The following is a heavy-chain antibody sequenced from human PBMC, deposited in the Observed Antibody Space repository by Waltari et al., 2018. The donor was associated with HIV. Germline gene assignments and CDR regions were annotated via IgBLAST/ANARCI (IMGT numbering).Heavy chain of an antibody. CDR1: GFTFSNYW. CDR3: ARIGTFPHNYAINF. Sequence: EVQLMESGGGLVQSGGSLSLLCAASGFTFSNYWMVWVRQTPVKGLECVAHIKDDGSEKYYMGSVQGRFAISRDNAKNSMVLQMNSLTAEDTAVYYCARIGTFPHNYAINFWDQGTTVTVSS. J-gene: IGHJ6*02. D-gene: IGHD1-26*01. V-gene: IGHV3-7*01. CDR2: IKDDGSEK.